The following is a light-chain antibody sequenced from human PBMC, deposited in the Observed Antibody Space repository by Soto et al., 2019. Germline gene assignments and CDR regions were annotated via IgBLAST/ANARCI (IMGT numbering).Light chain of an antibody. CDR3: QQYYSTPDT. J-gene: IGKJ2*01. CDR1: QSVLYSSNNKNY. CDR2: WAS. V-gene: IGKV4-1*01. Sequence: DIVMTQSPDSLAVSLGGRATISCKSSQSVLYSSNNKNYLAWYQQKPGQPPKLLIYWASTRDSGVPDRFSGSGSGTDFTLTISSLQAEDVAVYYCQQYYSTPDTFGQGTKLEIK.